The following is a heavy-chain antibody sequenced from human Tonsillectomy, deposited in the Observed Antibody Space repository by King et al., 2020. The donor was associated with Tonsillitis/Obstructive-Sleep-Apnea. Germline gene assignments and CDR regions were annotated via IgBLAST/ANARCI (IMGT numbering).Heavy chain of an antibody. Sequence: VQLVESGGGVVQTGRSLRLSCAASGFTFSSCVMHWVRQAPGTGLEWVAVIWSDGSTKDYVDSVKGRFTISRDDSKSKLYLQMNSLRAEDTAVYYCARDVGGAPFDYWGQGTLVTVSS. V-gene: IGHV3-33*01. CDR2: IWSDGSTK. CDR1: GFTFSSCV. D-gene: IGHD1-26*01. J-gene: IGHJ4*02. CDR3: ARDVGGAPFDY.